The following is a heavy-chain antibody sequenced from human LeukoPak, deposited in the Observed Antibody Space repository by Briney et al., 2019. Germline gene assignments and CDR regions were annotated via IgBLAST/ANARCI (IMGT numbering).Heavy chain of an antibody. V-gene: IGHV4-61*02. Sequence: SETLSLTCTVFGGSISSGSYYWSWIRQPAGKGLEWIGRIYTSGSTNYNPSLKSRVTISLDTSKNQFSLKLSSVTAADTAVYYCARSTWLLDKWGQGTLVTVSS. J-gene: IGHJ4*02. CDR1: GGSISSGSYY. CDR2: IYTSGST. D-gene: IGHD3-22*01. CDR3: ARSTWLLDK.